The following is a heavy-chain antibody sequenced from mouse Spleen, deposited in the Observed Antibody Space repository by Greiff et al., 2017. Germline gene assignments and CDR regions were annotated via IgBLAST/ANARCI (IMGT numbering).Heavy chain of an antibody. CDR3: ARAPTVVEGYFDY. Sequence: EVKLVESGPGLVKPSQSLSLTCSVTGYSITSGYYWNWIRQFPGNKLEWMGYISYDGSNNCNPSLKNRISITRDTSKNQFFLKLNSVTTEDTATYYCARAPTVVEGYFDYWGQGTTLTVSS. CDR2: ISYDGSN. V-gene: IGHV3-6*01. CDR1: GYSITSGYY. J-gene: IGHJ2*01. D-gene: IGHD1-1*01.